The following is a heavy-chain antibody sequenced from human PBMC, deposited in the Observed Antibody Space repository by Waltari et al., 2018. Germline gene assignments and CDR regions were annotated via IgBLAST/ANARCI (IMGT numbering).Heavy chain of an antibody. CDR2: CSWNSGSI. J-gene: IGHJ4*02. D-gene: IGHD7-27*01. Sequence: EVQLVESGGGLVQPGRSLRLSCAATCSHLEEHSMDVVRQAPGMCLEGVSGCSWNSGSIGYADSVKGRFTISRDNAKNSLYLQMNSLRAEDTALYYCAKAENWEGGYFDYWGQGTLVTVSS. V-gene: IGHV3-9*01. CDR3: AKAENWEGGYFDY. CDR1: CSHLEEHS.